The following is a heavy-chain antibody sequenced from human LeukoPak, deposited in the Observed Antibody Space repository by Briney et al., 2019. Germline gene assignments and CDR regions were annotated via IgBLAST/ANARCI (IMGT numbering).Heavy chain of an antibody. V-gene: IGHV1-2*02. CDR1: GYTFTGYY. J-gene: IGHJ6*02. D-gene: IGHD3-3*01. CDR3: ARGGTIFATYYYYGRDV. CDR2: INPNSGGK. Sequence: ASVKLSCKASGYTFTGYYMHWVRQAPGQGLEWMGWINPNSGGKNYAQKFQGRVTMTRDTSISTAYMELSRLRSDDTAVYYCARGGTIFATYYYYGRDVWGQGTTVTVSS.